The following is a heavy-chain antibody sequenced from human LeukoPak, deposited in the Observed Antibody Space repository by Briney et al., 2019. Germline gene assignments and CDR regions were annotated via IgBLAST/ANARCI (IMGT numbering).Heavy chain of an antibody. CDR1: GFTFSSHW. D-gene: IGHD1-26*01. CDR2: IKEDGSEK. J-gene: IGHJ4*02. V-gene: IGHV3-7*05. Sequence: GGSLRLFCAASGFTFSSHWMNWVRQAPGKGLEWVANIKEDGSEKYYVDSVKGRFTISRDNAKNSLCLQMNSLRAEGTAIYYCVRSGGYWGQGTLVTVSP. CDR3: VRSGGY.